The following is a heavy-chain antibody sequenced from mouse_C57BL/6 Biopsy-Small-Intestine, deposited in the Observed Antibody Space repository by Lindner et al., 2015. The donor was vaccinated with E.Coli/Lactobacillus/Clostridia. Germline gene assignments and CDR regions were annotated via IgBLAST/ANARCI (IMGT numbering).Heavy chain of an antibody. CDR1: GFNIKDSL. J-gene: IGHJ3*01. Sequence: VQLQESGAELVRPGASVKLSCTASGFNIKDSLIHWVKQRPEQGLEWIGWIDPEDRETKYAPKFQDKATITADTSSNTTYLRLSSLTSGDTAIYYCAGSYYGTYVPFFAYWGQGTLVTISA. CDR2: IDPEDRET. D-gene: IGHD2-1*01. V-gene: IGHV14-2*01. CDR3: AGSYYGTYVPFFAY.